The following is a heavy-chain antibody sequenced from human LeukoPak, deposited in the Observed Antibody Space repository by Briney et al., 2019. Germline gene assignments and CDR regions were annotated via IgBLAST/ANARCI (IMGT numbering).Heavy chain of an antibody. Sequence: PGGSLRLSCAVSGFTFRGYGIHWVRQAPGKGLEWVAVIWYDGSNKYYADSVKGRFTISRDNSKNTLYLQMNSLRAEDTAVYYCAKVGIVGATYYYYYGMDVWGQGTTVTVSS. D-gene: IGHD1-26*01. J-gene: IGHJ6*02. CDR1: GFTFRGYG. V-gene: IGHV3-30*02. CDR3: AKVGIVGATYYYYYGMDV. CDR2: IWYDGSNK.